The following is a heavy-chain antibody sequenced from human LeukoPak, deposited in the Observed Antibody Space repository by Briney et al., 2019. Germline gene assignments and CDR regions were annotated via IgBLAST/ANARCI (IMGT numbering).Heavy chain of an antibody. D-gene: IGHD3-22*01. CDR2: IKRETDGGTT. J-gene: IGHJ4*02. CDR3: AQGSGFYYDY. CDR1: GFTFTCYA. Sequence: GGSLRLSCAASGFTFTCYAMSWVRQAPEKGLEWVGLIKRETDGGTTDFAAPVKGRFTISRDDSKNTLYLQMNRLTSEDTAVYYCAQGSGFYYDYWGQGTLVTVSS. V-gene: IGHV3-15*01.